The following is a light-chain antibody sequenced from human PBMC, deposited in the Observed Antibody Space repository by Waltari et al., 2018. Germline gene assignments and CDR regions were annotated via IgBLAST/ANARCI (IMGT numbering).Light chain of an antibody. CDR1: QSVPSRY. V-gene: IGKV3-20*01. J-gene: IGKJ1*01. CDR2: GAY. CDR3: QQYDGSPMWS. Sequence: ETVLTQSPATLSLSPGDSATLSCRASQSVPSRYLAWYHQRPGQSPRLLIYGAYTRASCIPDRFSGSGSGTDFSLRISRVETEDFGVYYCQQYDGSPMWSFGLGTKVEVK.